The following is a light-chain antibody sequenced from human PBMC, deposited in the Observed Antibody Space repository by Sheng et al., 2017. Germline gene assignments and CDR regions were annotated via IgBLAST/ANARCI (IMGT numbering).Light chain of an antibody. CDR2: DAS. Sequence: EGVLTQSPAILSLSPGERATLSCGASQRVTSNVNWYQQKPGQVPRLLIYDASNRATGIPARFSGSGSGTDFTLTISSLEPEDFAVYYCQYRGTFGTGTTVDV. V-gene: IGKV3-11*01. CDR1: QRVTSN. CDR3: QYRGT. J-gene: IGKJ3*01.